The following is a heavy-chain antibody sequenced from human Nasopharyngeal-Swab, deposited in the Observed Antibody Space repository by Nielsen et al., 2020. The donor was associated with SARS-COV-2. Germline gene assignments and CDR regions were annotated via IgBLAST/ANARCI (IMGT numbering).Heavy chain of an antibody. CDR3: AKRGSGGHFDY. CDR2: ITNTGTSR. D-gene: IGHD3-10*01. Sequence: GGYLRLSCAASEFSFSTYGMSWVRQAAGRGLEWVSTITNTGTSRYYADSVRGRFTISRDNSKNTAYLQMNSLRVEDTAIYYCAKRGSGGHFDYWGQGTLVTVSS. CDR1: EFSFSTYG. V-gene: IGHV3-23*01. J-gene: IGHJ4*02.